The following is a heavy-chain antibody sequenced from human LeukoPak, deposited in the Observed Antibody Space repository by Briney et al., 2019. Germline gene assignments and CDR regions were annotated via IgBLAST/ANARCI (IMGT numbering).Heavy chain of an antibody. CDR2: FDPEDGET. CDR1: GYTLTELS. Sequence: ASVKVSCKVSGYTLTELSMHWVRQAPGKGLEWMGGFDPEDGETIYAQKFQGRVTMTEDTSTDTAYMELSSLRSEDTAVYYCATPWAGKGAFDIWGQGTMVTVSS. J-gene: IGHJ3*02. D-gene: IGHD3-10*01. CDR3: ATPWAGKGAFDI. V-gene: IGHV1-24*01.